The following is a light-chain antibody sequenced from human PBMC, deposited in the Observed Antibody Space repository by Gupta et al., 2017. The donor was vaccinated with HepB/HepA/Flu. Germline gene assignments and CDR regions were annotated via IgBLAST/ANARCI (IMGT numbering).Light chain of an antibody. CDR1: QSIRNY. Sequence: DIQMTQSPSSLSASVGDRVTITCRASQSIRNYLNWYQHKPGKAPKLLIYSASTLQNEVPSRFSGSGSGTEFTLTISSLQPEDFAAYYCQQCHTTPITFGQGTRLELK. CDR2: SAS. V-gene: IGKV1-39*01. J-gene: IGKJ5*01. CDR3: QQCHTTPIT.